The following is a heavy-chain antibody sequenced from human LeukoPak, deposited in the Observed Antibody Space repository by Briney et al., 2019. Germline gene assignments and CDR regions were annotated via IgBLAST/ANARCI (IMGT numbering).Heavy chain of an antibody. CDR2: IIPIFGTA. CDR1: AGTFSSYA. J-gene: IGHJ4*02. D-gene: IGHD6-6*01. Sequence: SVKVSCQASAGTFSSYAISWVRQAHGQGSEWMGGIIPIFGTANYAQKCQGRVTITTDKSTSTAYMELSSLRSEDTAVYYCARGYSSSSPFDYRGPGTLVTVSS. V-gene: IGHV1-69*05. CDR3: ARGYSSSSPFDY.